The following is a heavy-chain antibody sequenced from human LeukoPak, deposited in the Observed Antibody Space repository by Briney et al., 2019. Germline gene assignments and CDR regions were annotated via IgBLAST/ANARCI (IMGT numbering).Heavy chain of an antibody. CDR2: ISSSGSTI. V-gene: IGHV3-11*01. CDR3: ASLPVLVVVPAGGVY. J-gene: IGHJ4*02. D-gene: IGHD2-2*01. Sequence: GGSLRLSCAASGSTFSDYYMSWIRQAPGKGLEWVSYISSSGSTIYYADSVKGRFTISRDNAKNSLYLQMNSLRAEDTAVYYCASLPVLVVVPAGGVYWGQGTLVTVSS. CDR1: GSTFSDYY.